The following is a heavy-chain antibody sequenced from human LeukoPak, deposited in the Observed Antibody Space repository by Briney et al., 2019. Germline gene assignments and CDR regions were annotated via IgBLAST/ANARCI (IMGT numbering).Heavy chain of an antibody. Sequence: GESLKISGKGSGYSFSTYWIGWVRQMPGKGLGWMGIIYPGDSDTRYSPSFQGQVTISADKSISTAYLQWTSLKASDTATYYCARQLSEYSRSGSPFDYWGQGSLVTVST. V-gene: IGHV5-51*01. CDR3: ARQLSEYSRSGSPFDY. J-gene: IGHJ4*02. D-gene: IGHD3-10*01. CDR2: IYPGDSDT. CDR1: GYSFSTYW.